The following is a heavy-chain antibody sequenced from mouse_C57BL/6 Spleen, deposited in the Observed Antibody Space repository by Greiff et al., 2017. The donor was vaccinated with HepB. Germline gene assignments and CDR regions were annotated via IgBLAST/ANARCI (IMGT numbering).Heavy chain of an antibody. CDR1: GYTFTSYW. V-gene: IGHV1-50*01. Sequence: VQLQQPGAELVKPGASVKLSCKASGYTFTSYWMQWVKQRPGQGLEWIGEIDHSDSYTNYNQKFKGKATLTVDTSSSTAYMQLSSLTSEDSAVYYCAKRSPIGTVVDYWGQGTTLTVSS. CDR2: IDHSDSYT. J-gene: IGHJ2*01. D-gene: IGHD1-1*01. CDR3: AKRSPIGTVVDY.